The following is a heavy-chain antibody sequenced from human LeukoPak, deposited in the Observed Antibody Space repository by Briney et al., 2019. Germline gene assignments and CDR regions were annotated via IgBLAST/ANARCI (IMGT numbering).Heavy chain of an antibody. V-gene: IGHV3-23*01. D-gene: IGHD6-13*01. CDR2: ISGSGGST. Sequence: PGGSLRLSCAASGFTFSSYAMSWVRQAPGKGLEWVSAISGSGGSTYYADSVKGRFTISRDNSKNTLYLQMNSLRAEDTAVYYCAKRTKQQLVSPCDYWGQGTLVTVSS. CDR1: GFTFSSYA. CDR3: AKRTKQQLVSPCDY. J-gene: IGHJ4*02.